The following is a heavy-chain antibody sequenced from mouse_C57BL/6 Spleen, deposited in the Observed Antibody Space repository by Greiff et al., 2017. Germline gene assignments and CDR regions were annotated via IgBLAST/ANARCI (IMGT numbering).Heavy chain of an antibody. D-gene: IGHD1-1*01. CDR3: AREEGDYYGSSSYWYFDV. Sequence: VQLKESGPGLVKPSQSLSLTCSVTGYSITSGYYWNWIRQFPGNKLEWMGYISYDGSNNYNPSLKNRISITRDTSKNQFFLKLNSVTTEDTATYYCAREEGDYYGSSSYWYFDVWGTGTTVTVSS. J-gene: IGHJ1*03. CDR1: GYSITSGYY. CDR2: ISYDGSN. V-gene: IGHV3-6*01.